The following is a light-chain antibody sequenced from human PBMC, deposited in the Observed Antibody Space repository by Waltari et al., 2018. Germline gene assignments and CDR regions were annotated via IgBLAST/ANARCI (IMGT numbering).Light chain of an antibody. CDR2: VNSDGSH. V-gene: IGLV4-69*01. Sequence: LGLTQSPSASASLGASVKITCILPGEYSAYAIAWHQQQPLKGPRYLMTVNSDGSHKKGDGISERFSGSSSDLDRYLIISRLQSDDEADYFCQTWGTGIQVFGSGTKLTVL. CDR3: QTWGTGIQV. J-gene: IGLJ3*02. CDR1: GEYSAYA.